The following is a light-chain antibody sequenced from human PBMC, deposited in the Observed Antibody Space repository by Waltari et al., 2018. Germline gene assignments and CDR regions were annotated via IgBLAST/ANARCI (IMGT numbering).Light chain of an antibody. CDR3: YSSDSTGLRV. Sequence: SYELTQTPSVSVSPGQTARITCSGHELPRKYAYWFQQKSGQAPRRVIYEDTKRPAGIPERFSGSRSGTVATLTFTGAQVDDEADYYCYSSDSTGLRVFGGGTTVVVL. CDR1: ELPRKY. CDR2: EDT. J-gene: IGLJ1*01. V-gene: IGLV3-10*01.